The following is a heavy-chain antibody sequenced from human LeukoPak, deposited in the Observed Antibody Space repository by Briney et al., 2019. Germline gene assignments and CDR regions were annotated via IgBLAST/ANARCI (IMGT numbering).Heavy chain of an antibody. D-gene: IGHD3-22*01. CDR2: ISWNGGNI. CDR3: ARGGSDYYDSSGYGLDY. V-gene: IGHV3-9*01. Sequence: GGSLRLSCAASGFTFDDYAMHWVRQAPGKGLEWVSGISWNGGNIGYADSVKGRFTISRDNAKNTLYLQMNSLRAEDTAVYYCARGGSDYYDSSGYGLDYWGQGTLVTVSS. J-gene: IGHJ4*02. CDR1: GFTFDDYA.